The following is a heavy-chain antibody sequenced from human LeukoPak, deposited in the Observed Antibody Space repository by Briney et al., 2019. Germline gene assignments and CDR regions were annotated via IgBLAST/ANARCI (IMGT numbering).Heavy chain of an antibody. CDR3: AKKSGSDYSYDAFDI. V-gene: IGHV3-74*01. Sequence: GGSLRLSCAASGFTFTNHWMHWVRQAPGMGLVWVSRLPPDELDIIYADSVKGRLTVSRDNSKHTVYLQMSSLRAEDTAVYYCAKKSGSDYSYDAFDIWGQGTMVTVSS. D-gene: IGHD2-21*01. CDR1: GFTFTNHW. CDR2: LPPDELDI. J-gene: IGHJ3*02.